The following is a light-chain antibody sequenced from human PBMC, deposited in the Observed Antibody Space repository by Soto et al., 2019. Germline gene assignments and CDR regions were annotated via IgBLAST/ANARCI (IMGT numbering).Light chain of an antibody. J-gene: IGKJ1*01. CDR1: QSISSY. Sequence: DIQMTQSPPSLSASVGGRVTITCRASQSISSYLNWDQQKPGKDPNLLVYAGSSLQSGVRSRFSGSGSGTDFTLTISSLQPEDFATYYCQQSYSTPRTFGQGTKVDIK. CDR3: QQSYSTPRT. V-gene: IGKV1-39*01. CDR2: AGS.